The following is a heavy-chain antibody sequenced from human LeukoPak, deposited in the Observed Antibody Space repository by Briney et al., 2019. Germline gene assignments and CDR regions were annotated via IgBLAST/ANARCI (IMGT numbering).Heavy chain of an antibody. V-gene: IGHV4-34*01. CDR3: ARQSPLDCSGGSCYPSPFRYYYGMDV. Sequence: SETLSLTCAVYGGSFSGYYWSWIRQPPGKGLGWIGEINRSGSTNYNPSLKSRVTISVDTSKNQFSLKLSSVTAADTAVYYCARQSPLDCSGGSCYPSPFRYYYGMDVWGKGTTVTVSS. CDR1: GGSFSGYY. D-gene: IGHD2-15*01. J-gene: IGHJ6*04. CDR2: INRSGST.